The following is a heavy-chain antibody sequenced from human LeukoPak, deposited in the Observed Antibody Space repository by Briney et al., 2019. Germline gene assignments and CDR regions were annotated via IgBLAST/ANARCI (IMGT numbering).Heavy chain of an antibody. CDR3: ARGRYAL. CDR2: IHYSGST. Sequence: SETLSLTCTVSGGSISSDYWSWIRQPPGKGLEWIGYIHYSGSTNYSPSLKSRVTISVDTSKNQFSLKLSSVIAADTAVYYCARGRYALWGQGTLVTVSS. CDR1: GGSISSDY. D-gene: IGHD1-1*01. V-gene: IGHV4-59*01. J-gene: IGHJ4*02.